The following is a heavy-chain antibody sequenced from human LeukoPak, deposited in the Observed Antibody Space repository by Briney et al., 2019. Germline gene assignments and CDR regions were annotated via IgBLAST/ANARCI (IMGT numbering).Heavy chain of an antibody. Sequence: GGSLRLSCAASGFTFSSYGMHWVRQAPGKGLEWVAVISYDGSNKYYADSVKGRFTISRDNSKNTLYLQMNSLRAEDTAVYYCAKPIMTTVTTLGLYFDYWGQGALVTVSS. D-gene: IGHD4-17*01. CDR3: AKPIMTTVTTLGLYFDY. CDR2: ISYDGSNK. CDR1: GFTFSSYG. J-gene: IGHJ4*02. V-gene: IGHV3-30*18.